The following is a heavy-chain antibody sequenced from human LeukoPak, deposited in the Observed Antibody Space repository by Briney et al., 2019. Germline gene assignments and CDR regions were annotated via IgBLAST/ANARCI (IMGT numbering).Heavy chain of an antibody. CDR1: GFTFSSYA. Sequence: GGSLRLSCAASGFTFSSYAMSWVRQAPGKGLEWVSAINGSGGRSTLLDSVRGRFTMHRDNAKNTLYLQMNGLRAEDTAVYYCAKCGVVPAAKYYYYYYGMDVWGQGTTVTVYS. D-gene: IGHD2-2*01. CDR2: INGSGGRS. J-gene: IGHJ6*02. CDR3: AKCGVVPAAKYYYYYYGMDV. V-gene: IGHV3-23*01.